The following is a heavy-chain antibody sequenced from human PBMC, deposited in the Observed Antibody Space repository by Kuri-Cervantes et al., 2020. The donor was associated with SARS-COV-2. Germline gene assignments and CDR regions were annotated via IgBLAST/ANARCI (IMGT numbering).Heavy chain of an antibody. CDR2: ISAYNGNT. CDR3: ARGGCSSTSCPYYYYYYYMDV. CDR1: GYTFTSYG. V-gene: IGHV1-18*01. D-gene: IGHD2-2*01. Sequence: ASVKVSCKASGYTFTSYGISWVRQAPGQGLEWMGWISAYNGNTNYAQKLQGRVTITADKSTSTAYMELSSLRSEDTAVYYCARGGCSSTSCPYYYYYYYMDVWGKGTTVTVSS. J-gene: IGHJ6*03.